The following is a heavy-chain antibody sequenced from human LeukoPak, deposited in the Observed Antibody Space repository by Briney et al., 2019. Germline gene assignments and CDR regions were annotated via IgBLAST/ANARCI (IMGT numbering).Heavy chain of an antibody. CDR3: ARHGSIAAAGTTFDY. CDR2: FYYSGST. J-gene: IGHJ4*02. D-gene: IGHD6-13*01. Sequence: SETLSLTCSVSGGSISRSGYYWGWIRQPPGKGLQWIGSFYYSGSTYYNPSLKSRVTISVDTSKNQFSLKLSSVTAADTAVYYCARHGSIAAAGTTFDYWGQGTLVTVSS. V-gene: IGHV4-39*01. CDR1: GGSISRSGYY.